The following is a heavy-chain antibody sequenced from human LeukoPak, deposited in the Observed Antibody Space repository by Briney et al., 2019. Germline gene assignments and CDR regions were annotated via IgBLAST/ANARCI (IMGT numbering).Heavy chain of an antibody. CDR2: IKHDGGEK. V-gene: IGHV3-7*03. CDR1: GFTFSDYY. J-gene: IGHJ4*02. CDR3: ARDRDSSGSWEVNFDH. Sequence: GGSLRLSCAASGFTFSDYYMSWIRQAPGKGLEWVASIKHDGGEKFYVDSVKGRFTISRDDAKDSLFLQMNSLRAEDTAVYYCARDRDSSGSWEVNFDHWGQGTLVTVSS. D-gene: IGHD6-13*01.